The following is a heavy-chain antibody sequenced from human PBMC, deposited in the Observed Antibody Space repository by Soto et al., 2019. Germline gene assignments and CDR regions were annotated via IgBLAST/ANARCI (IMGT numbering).Heavy chain of an antibody. CDR3: ARDGYYGSGSYYNVADY. CDR2: IIPIFGTA. CDR1: GGTFSSYA. V-gene: IGHV1-69*12. D-gene: IGHD3-10*01. J-gene: IGHJ4*02. Sequence: QVQLVQSGAEVKKPGSSVKVSCKASGGTFSSYAISWVRQAPGQGLEWMGGIIPIFGTANYAQKFQGRVTITADESKSTAYMELSSLRSEDTAVYYCARDGYYGSGSYYNVADYWGQGTLVTVSS.